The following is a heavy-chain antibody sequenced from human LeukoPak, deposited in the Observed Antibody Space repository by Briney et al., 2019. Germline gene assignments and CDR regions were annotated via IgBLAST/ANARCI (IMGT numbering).Heavy chain of an antibody. CDR3: AREGGHDSSGYYYGYDAFDI. CDR2: INPNSGGT. D-gene: IGHD3-22*01. CDR1: GYTFTGYY. Sequence: ASVKVSCKASGYTFTGYYMHWVRQAPGQGLEWMGRINPNSGGTNYAQKFQGRVTMTRDTSISTAYMELSRLRSDDTAVYYCAREGGHDSSGYYYGYDAFDIWGQGTMVTVSS. J-gene: IGHJ3*02. V-gene: IGHV1-2*06.